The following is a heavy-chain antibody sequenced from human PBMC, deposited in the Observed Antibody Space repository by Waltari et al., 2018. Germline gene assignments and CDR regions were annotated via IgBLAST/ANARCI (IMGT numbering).Heavy chain of an antibody. CDR1: GFHFRSYA. CDR2: ISYDGSNK. D-gene: IGHD3-10*01. CDR3: ARGSDY. J-gene: IGHJ4*02. V-gene: IGHV3-30*01. Sequence: QVQLVESGGGVVQPGRSLRLSCAAPGFHFRSYAMHWVRQAPGKGIEWVAVISYDGSNKYYADSVKGRFTISRDNSKNTLYLQMNSLRAEDTAVYYCARGSDYWGQGTLVTVSS.